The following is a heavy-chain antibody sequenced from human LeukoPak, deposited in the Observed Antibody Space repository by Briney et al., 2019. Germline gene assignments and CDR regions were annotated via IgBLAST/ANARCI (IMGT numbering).Heavy chain of an antibody. J-gene: IGHJ5*02. V-gene: IGHV1-8*01. CDR2: MNPNSANT. Sequence: ASVKVSCKASGYTFTSYDINWVRQAIGQGLEWMGWMNPNSANTGYAQKFQGRVTMTRNTPISTAYMELRSLRSDDTAVYYCARDPVRYFDWLLSPSWFDPWGQGTLVTVSS. CDR3: ARDPVRYFDWLLSPSWFDP. CDR1: GYTFTSYD. D-gene: IGHD3-9*01.